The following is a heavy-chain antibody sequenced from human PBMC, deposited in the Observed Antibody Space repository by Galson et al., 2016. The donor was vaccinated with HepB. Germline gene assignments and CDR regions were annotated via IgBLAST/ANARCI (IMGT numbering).Heavy chain of an antibody. CDR1: GFTFSSYA. V-gene: IGHV3-23*01. D-gene: IGHD3-16*01. CDR3: AKDRGGRHLWGLHGMDV. CDR2: ISGSGAST. J-gene: IGHJ6*02. Sequence: SLRLSCAASGFTFSSYAMSWVRQAPGKGLEWVSVISGSGASTYYADSVKGRFTISRDNSKNTLYLQMNSLRVEDTAVYYCAKDRGGRHLWGLHGMDVWGQGTTVTVSS.